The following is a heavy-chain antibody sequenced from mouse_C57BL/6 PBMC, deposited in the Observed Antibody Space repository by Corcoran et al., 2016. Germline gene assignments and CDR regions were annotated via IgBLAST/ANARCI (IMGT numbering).Heavy chain of an antibody. D-gene: IGHD1-1*01. CDR2: INPNNGGT. J-gene: IGHJ1*03. CDR1: GYTFTDYY. CDR3: ARLDYGSSYWYFDV. Sequence: EVQLQQSGPELVKPGASVKISCKASGYTFTDYYMNWVKQSHGKSLVWIGDINPNNGGTSYNQKFKGKATLTVDKSSSTAYMELRSLTSEDSAVYYCARLDYGSSYWYFDVWGTGTTVTVSS. V-gene: IGHV1-26*01.